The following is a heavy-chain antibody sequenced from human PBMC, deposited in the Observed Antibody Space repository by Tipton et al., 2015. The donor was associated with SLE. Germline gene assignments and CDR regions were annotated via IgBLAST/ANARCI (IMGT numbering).Heavy chain of an antibody. CDR2: INSDGSST. CDR3: AKDTTGSGSSTSVDY. D-gene: IGHD3-10*01. V-gene: IGHV3-74*01. CDR1: GFTFSSYW. Sequence: SLRLSCAASGFTFSSYWMHWVRQAPGKGLVWVSRINSDGSSTSYADSVKGRFTISRDNSKNTLYLQMNSLRAEDTAVYYCAKDTTGSGSSTSVDYWGQGTLVTVSS. J-gene: IGHJ4*02.